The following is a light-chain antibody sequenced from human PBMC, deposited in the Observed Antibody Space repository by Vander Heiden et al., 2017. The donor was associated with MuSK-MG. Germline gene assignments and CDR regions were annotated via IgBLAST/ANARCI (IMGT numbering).Light chain of an antibody. CDR1: QSVTNSY. V-gene: IGKV3-20*01. CDR3: HQDYYSPHT. J-gene: IGKJ4*01. Sequence: EIVLTHSPRTLSLSPGERATLSCKASQSVTNSYLAWYQQKPGQAPRLLIYDASNRATGIPDRFSGSGSGTDFTLTVSRLEPEDVAVYYCHQDYYSPHTFGGGTKVEIE. CDR2: DAS.